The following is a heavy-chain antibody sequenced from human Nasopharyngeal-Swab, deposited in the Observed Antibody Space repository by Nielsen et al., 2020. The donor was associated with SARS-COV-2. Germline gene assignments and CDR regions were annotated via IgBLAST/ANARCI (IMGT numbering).Heavy chain of an antibody. V-gene: IGHV4-34*01. CDR1: GGSFRAYC. CDR2: INHSGST. Sequence: SGTLSLTCAVSGGSFRAYCWGWIRHPPGKGLERIGEINHSGSTSYDPSLTSRVTISVDTSKSQFSLKLTSVTAADTSVYYCARGLSGVVPAPILGLGPYYYFYYMDVWGKGTTVTVSS. J-gene: IGHJ6*03. CDR3: ARGLSGVVPAPILGLGPYYYFYYMDV. D-gene: IGHD2-2*01.